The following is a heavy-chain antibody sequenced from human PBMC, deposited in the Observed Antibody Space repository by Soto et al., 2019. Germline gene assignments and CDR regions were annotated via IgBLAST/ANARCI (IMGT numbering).Heavy chain of an antibody. V-gene: IGHV1-18*01. D-gene: IGHD1-26*01. Sequence: ASVKVSCKASGYTFTSYGISWVRQAPGQGLEWMGWISAYNGNTNYAQKLQGRVTMTTDTSTSTAYMELRSLRSDDTAGYYCAREYSGGYHPPFDYGGKGTLVTVSS. CDR1: GYTFTSYG. CDR3: AREYSGGYHPPFDY. J-gene: IGHJ4*02. CDR2: ISAYNGNT.